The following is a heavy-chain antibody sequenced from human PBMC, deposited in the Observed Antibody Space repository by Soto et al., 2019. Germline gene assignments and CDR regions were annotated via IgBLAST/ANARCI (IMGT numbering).Heavy chain of an antibody. CDR3: TRDLYYFDSSAYYGRNWFDP. V-gene: IGHV1-69*13. CDR1: GGPFSTYT. Sequence: ASVKVSCKASGGPFSTYTMSWVRQAPGQGLEWMGGIIPMFNTPNYAENFQGRVTITADESTNTAYMELSSLRSDDTAVYYCTRDLYYFDSSAYYGRNWFDPWGQGTLVTVSS. D-gene: IGHD3-22*01. J-gene: IGHJ5*02. CDR2: IIPMFNTP.